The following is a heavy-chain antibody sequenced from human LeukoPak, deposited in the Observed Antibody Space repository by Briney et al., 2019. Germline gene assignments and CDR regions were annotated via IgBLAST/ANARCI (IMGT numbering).Heavy chain of an antibody. CDR2: ISKDSTTI. V-gene: IGHV3-48*01. J-gene: IGHJ4*02. CDR1: GFTFSSYN. D-gene: IGHD1-26*01. CDR3: ATQWELHPAF. Sequence: PGGSLRLSCAASGFTFSSYNMNWVRQAPGKGLEWVSYISKDSTTIYYADSLEGRFTISRDNAKNSLYLQMNSLRAEDTAVYYCATQWELHPAFWGQGTLVTVSS.